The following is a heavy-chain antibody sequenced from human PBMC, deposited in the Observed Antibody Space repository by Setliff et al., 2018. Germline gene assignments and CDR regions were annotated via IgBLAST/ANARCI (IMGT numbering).Heavy chain of an antibody. CDR2: IYSSGST. J-gene: IGHJ6*02. CDR3: ARAAGYSSSWYHYYYGMDV. D-gene: IGHD6-13*01. V-gene: IGHV4-39*01. Sequence: TSETLSLTCTVSGSSISRSSYNWGWIRQPPGKGLEWIGSIYSSGSTYYNPSLKSRVTISVDTSKNQFSLKLSSVTAADTAVYYCARAAGYSSSWYHYYYGMDVWGQGTTVTVSS. CDR1: GSSISRSSYN.